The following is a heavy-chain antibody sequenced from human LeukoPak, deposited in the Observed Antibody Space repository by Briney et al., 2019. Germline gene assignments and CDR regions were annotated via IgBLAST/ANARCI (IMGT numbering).Heavy chain of an antibody. CDR2: IGTGGDSI. V-gene: IGHV3-48*03. D-gene: IGHD3-10*01. J-gene: IGHJ2*01. Sequence: GGSLRLSCAASGFTFDDYGMSWVRQAPGKGLEWVAYIGTGGDSIYYADSVRGRFTISRDNAKNSLSLQLNSLTVDDTAVYYCARDRGVSVAGTTYWYFDLWGRGTLVTVSS. CDR3: ARDRGVSVAGTTYWYFDL. CDR1: GFTFDDYG.